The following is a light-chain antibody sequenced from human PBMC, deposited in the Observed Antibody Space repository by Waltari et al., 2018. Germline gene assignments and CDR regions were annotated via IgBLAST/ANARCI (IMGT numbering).Light chain of an antibody. J-gene: IGLJ2*01. Sequence: QSALIHPASVSGSPGQSLTLSCTGPSGDAGSYNLLCSYHQHPGKAPKLMIYDVSNRPSGVSNRFSGSKSGNTASLTISGLQAEDEADYYCSSYTSSSTPVVFGGGTKLTVL. CDR1: SGDAGSYNL. V-gene: IGLV2-14*03. CDR2: DVS. CDR3: SSYTSSSTPVV.